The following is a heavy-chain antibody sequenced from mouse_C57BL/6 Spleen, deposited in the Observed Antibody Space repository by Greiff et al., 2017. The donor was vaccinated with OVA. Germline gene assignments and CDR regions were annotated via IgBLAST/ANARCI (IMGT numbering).Heavy chain of an antibody. J-gene: IGHJ2*01. D-gene: IGHD3-2*02. Sequence: QVQLQQPGAELVKPGASVKLSCKASGYTFTSYWMQWVKQRPGQGLEWIGEIDPSDSYTNYNQKFKGKATLTVDTSSSTAYMQLSSLTSEDSAVYYCARRQLRPPGFDYWGQGTTLTVSS. CDR3: ARRQLRPPGFDY. V-gene: IGHV1-50*01. CDR2: IDPSDSYT. CDR1: GYTFTSYW.